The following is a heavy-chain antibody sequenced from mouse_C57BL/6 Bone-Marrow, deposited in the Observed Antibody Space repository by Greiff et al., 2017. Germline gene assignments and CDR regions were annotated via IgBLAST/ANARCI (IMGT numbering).Heavy chain of an antibody. J-gene: IGHJ4*01. CDR1: GFSLPSSG. CDR3: ASFYSNYCFYAMDY. Sequence: QVHLQQSGPALVPPSQSLSIPCPFSGFSLPSSGVHWVRPSPGTGLEWLGVIWSGGSTDYNAAFISRLSISKDTSKSQVFFKMNSLQADDTAIYYCASFYSNYCFYAMDYWGQGTSVTVSS. D-gene: IGHD2-5*01. V-gene: IGHV2-2*01. CDR2: IWSGGST.